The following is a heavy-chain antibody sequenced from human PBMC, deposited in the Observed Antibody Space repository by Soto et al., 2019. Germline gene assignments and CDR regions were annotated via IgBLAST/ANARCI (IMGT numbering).Heavy chain of an antibody. Sequence: EVQLLESGGDLVQRGGSLRLSCAASGFPFSSYVMSWVRQAPGKGLEWVSGITGGGSNTFYADSVKGRFTISRDNSKNTLFLQMNSLGAEDTAVYYCAKDSNKYSSSLRGRYFDYWGQGIGVTVSS. D-gene: IGHD4-4*01. CDR3: AKDSNKYSSSLRGRYFDY. CDR1: GFPFSSYV. V-gene: IGHV3-23*01. CDR2: ITGGGSNT. J-gene: IGHJ4*02.